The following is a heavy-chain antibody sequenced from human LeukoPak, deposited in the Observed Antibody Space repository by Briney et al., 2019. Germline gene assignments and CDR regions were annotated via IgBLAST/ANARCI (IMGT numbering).Heavy chain of an antibody. Sequence: SETLSLTCTVSGGSISSSSYYWGWIRQPPGKGLEWIGSIYYSGSTYYNPSLKSRVTISVDTSKNQFSLKLSSVTAADTAVYYCARLRGKYSSLLWGQGTLVTVSS. CDR3: ARLRGKYSSLL. CDR2: IYYSGST. CDR1: GGSISSSSYY. J-gene: IGHJ4*02. D-gene: IGHD6-6*01. V-gene: IGHV4-39*01.